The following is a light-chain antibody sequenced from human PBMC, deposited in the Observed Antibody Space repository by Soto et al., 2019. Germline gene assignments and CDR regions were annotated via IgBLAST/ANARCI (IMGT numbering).Light chain of an antibody. J-gene: IGKJ2*01. CDR3: QQAYSFPHT. CDR2: VAS. CDR1: QGINGW. V-gene: IGKV1-12*01. Sequence: DIQMTQSPSSVSASVGDTVTITCRASQGINGWLSWYQQKPGEAPKLLISVASRVQTGGPSRFSGSGSGTEFSLTISSLQPEDFATYYCQQAYSFPHTFGQGTNLEIK.